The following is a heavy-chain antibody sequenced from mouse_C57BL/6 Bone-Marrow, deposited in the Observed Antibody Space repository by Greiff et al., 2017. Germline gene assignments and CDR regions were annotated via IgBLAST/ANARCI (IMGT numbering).Heavy chain of an antibody. CDR3: AKKGGYDGGDYAMDY. V-gene: IGHV2-5*01. D-gene: IGHD2-12*01. Sequence: QVQLKESGPGLVQPSQSLSITCTVSGFSLTSYGVHWVRQSPGKGLEWLGVIWRGGSTDYNAAFMSRLSITKDNSKSQVFFKMNSLQADDTAIYYCAKKGGYDGGDYAMDYWGQGTSVTVSS. CDR2: IWRGGST. CDR1: GFSLTSYG. J-gene: IGHJ4*01.